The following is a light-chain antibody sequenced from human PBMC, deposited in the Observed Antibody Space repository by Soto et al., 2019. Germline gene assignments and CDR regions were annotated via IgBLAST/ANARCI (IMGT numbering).Light chain of an antibody. CDR1: QSVSSSY. V-gene: IGKV3-20*01. CDR2: GAS. CDR3: QLYANLPWT. J-gene: IGKJ1*01. Sequence: PGAVSLSAKESTTLSCRASQSVSSSYLAWYQQKPGQAPRLLIYGASSRATGIPDRFSGSGSGTDFTLTFSRLEPEDFAVYYSQLYANLPWTFPQGTKVDI.